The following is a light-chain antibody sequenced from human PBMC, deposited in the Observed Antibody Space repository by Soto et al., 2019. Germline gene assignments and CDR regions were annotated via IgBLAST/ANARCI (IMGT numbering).Light chain of an antibody. J-gene: IGKJ1*01. Sequence: IVMTQSPLSLPVTPGEPASISCRSSQSLLHRNGYNYLDWYLQKPGQSPQLLIYLGSNRSSGVTDRFSGSGSGTDFTLKISRVEAADVGVYYCMQALQTPWTFGQGTKVEIK. CDR1: QSLLHRNGYNY. CDR2: LGS. CDR3: MQALQTPWT. V-gene: IGKV2-28*01.